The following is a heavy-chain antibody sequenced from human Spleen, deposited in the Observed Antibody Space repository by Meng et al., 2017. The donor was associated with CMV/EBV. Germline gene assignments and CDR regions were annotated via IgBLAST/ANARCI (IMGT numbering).Heavy chain of an antibody. CDR2: ISAYNDDT. J-gene: IGHJ3*02. CDR3: ARDGGDYWSGHSNNHDAIDI. CDR1: GGTFSSYA. V-gene: IGHV1-18*01. Sequence: ASVKVSCKASGGTFSSYAISWVRQAPGQGLEWMGWISAYNDDTNYAQNFQGRVIVTTEISTSTAYMELRSLRVDDTAMYYCARDGGDYWSGHSNNHDAIDIWGQGTMVTVSS. D-gene: IGHD3-3*01.